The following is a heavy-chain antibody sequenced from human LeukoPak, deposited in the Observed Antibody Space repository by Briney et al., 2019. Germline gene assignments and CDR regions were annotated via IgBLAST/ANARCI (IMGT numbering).Heavy chain of an antibody. V-gene: IGHV3-48*01. CDR2: ISSSSSTI. CDR1: GFTFSSYA. D-gene: IGHD2-2*01. Sequence: GGSLRLSCAASGFTFSSYAMSWVRQAPGKGLEWVSYISSSSSTIYYADSVKGRFTISRDNAKNSLYLQMNSLRAEDTAVYYCARSPQGYCSSTSCYNNWFDPWGQGTLVTVSS. CDR3: ARSPQGYCSSTSCYNNWFDP. J-gene: IGHJ5*02.